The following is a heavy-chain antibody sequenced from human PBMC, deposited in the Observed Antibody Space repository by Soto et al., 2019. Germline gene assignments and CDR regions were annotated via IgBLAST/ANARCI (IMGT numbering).Heavy chain of an antibody. CDR3: ARERYAYFGRSYRFSYYYHGMDV. CDR1: GFTFSSYG. CDR2: IRYDGSNN. J-gene: IGHJ6*02. V-gene: IGHV3-33*01. Sequence: QVQLVESGGGVVQPGRSLRLSCAASGFTFSSYGMHWVRQAPGKGLEWVAVIRYDGSNNYYADSVKGRFTISRENSKNDVYLRTKGLRAEYTAVYYGARERYAYFGRSYRFSYYYHGMDVWGQGTTVTVAS. D-gene: IGHD3-16*02.